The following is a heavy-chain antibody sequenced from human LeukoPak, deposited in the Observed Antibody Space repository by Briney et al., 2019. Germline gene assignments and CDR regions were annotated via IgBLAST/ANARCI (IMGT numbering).Heavy chain of an antibody. CDR3: ARGAIFGVVTAFDY. CDR2: IYSGGST. D-gene: IGHD3-3*01. J-gene: IGHJ4*02. V-gene: IGHV3-53*04. CDR1: GFTVSSNY. Sequence: PGGSLRLSCAASGFTVSSNYMSWVRQAPGKGLEWVSVIYSGGSTYYADSVKGRFTISRHNFKNTLYLQMNSLRAEDTAVYYCARGAIFGVVTAFDYWGQGTLVTVSS.